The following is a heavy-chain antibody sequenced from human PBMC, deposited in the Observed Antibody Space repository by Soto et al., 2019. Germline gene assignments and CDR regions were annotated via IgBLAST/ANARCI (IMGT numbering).Heavy chain of an antibody. CDR3: ASALTAADTGS. CDR1: GFTFSSYS. D-gene: IGHD6-13*01. V-gene: IGHV3-23*01. J-gene: IGHJ4*02. Sequence: GGSLRLSCAASGFTFSSYSLTWVRQAPGKGLQWVSSISGGGSSTYYVDSVKGRFTISRDNSKNTLYLQMNSLRVEDTAVYYCASALTAADTGSRGLGTLVTVSS. CDR2: ISGGGSST.